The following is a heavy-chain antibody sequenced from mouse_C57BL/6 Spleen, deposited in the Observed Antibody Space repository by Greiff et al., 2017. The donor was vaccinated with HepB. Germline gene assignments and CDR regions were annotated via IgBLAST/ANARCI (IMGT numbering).Heavy chain of an antibody. D-gene: IGHD1-1*02. V-gene: IGHV1-39*01. Sequence: VQLKESGPELVKPGASVKISCKASGYSFTDYKMNWVKQSNGKSLEWIGVINPNDGTTSYNQKFKGKATLTVDQSSSTAYMQLNSLTSEDSAVYYCARGVYGYWYFDVWGTGTTVTVSS. J-gene: IGHJ1*03. CDR2: INPNDGTT. CDR1: GYSFTDYK. CDR3: ARGVYGYWYFDV.